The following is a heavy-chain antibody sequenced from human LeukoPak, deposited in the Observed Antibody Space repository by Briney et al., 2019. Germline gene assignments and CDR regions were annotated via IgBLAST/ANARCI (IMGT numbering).Heavy chain of an antibody. V-gene: IGHV4-61*02. CDR1: GGSISSGSYY. D-gene: IGHD3-22*01. Sequence: PSQTLSLTCTVSGGSISSGSYYWSWIRQPAGTGLEWIGRIYTSGSTNYNPSLKSRVTISVDTSKNQFSLKLSSVTAADTAVYYCARSSYYYDSSGYPIWGQGTLVTVSS. CDR3: ARSSYYYDSSGYPI. J-gene: IGHJ4*02. CDR2: IYTSGST.